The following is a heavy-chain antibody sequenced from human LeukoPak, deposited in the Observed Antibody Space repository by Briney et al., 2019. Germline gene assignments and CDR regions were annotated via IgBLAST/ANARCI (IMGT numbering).Heavy chain of an antibody. CDR3: ARGVVAAPQTFDY. Sequence: TSETLSLTCAVYGGSFSGYYWSWIRQPPGKGLEWIGEINHSGSTNYNPSLKSRVTISVDTSKNQFSLKLSSVTAADTAVYYCARGVVAAPQTFDYWGQGTLVAVSS. V-gene: IGHV4-34*01. D-gene: IGHD2-15*01. CDR2: INHSGST. J-gene: IGHJ4*02. CDR1: GGSFSGYY.